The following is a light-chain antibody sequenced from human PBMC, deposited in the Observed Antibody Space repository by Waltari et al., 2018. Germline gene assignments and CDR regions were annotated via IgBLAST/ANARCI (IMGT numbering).Light chain of an antibody. J-gene: IGLJ3*02. CDR1: ALTSKY. CDR3: YSTEPGDNYRGV. CDR2: EDT. V-gene: IGLV3-10*01. Sequence: SYELTQSPSVSVSPGQTVRITCSGDALTSKYFCWYQQKSGQAPVLLIYEDTKRPSGIPERFSGSSSGTVATLTLTGAQVDDDADYYCYSTEPGDNYRGVFAGGTKLTVL.